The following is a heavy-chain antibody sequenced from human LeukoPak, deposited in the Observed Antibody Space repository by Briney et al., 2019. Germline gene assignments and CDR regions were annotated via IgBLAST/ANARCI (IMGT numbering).Heavy chain of an antibody. CDR1: GLTFSSYR. D-gene: IGHD2-15*01. CDR2: IKQDGSEE. Sequence: PGGSPRLSCAETGLTFSSYRMSWVRQAPGMGLEWVANIKQDGSEEYYVDSVKGRFTISRDNAKNSLYLQMNSLRAEDTAVYYCARGTRGCSGGSCYYYFDYWGQGTLVTVSS. J-gene: IGHJ4*02. V-gene: IGHV3-7*01. CDR3: ARGTRGCSGGSCYYYFDY.